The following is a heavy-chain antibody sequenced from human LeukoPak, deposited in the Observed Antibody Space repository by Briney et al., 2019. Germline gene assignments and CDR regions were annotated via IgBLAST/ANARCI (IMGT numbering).Heavy chain of an antibody. D-gene: IGHD5-12*01. CDR3: ARGGFSHGFDV. V-gene: IGHV3-74*01. CDR1: GFTFSSYS. Sequence: PGGSLRLSCAASGFTFSSYSMNWVRQAPGKGLVWVGRIDNDGSDTIYADSVRGRFTVSRDNAKNTLYLQMNSLRAEDTAVYFCARGGFSHGFDVWGQGTVVTVSS. CDR2: IDNDGSDT. J-gene: IGHJ3*01.